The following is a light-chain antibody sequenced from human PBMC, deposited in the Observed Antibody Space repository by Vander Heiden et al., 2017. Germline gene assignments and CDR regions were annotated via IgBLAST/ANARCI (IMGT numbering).Light chain of an antibody. CDR2: DAS. CDR1: QIVSSY. J-gene: IGKJ3*01. CDR3: QQRSNWPLFT. Sequence: EIVLTPSPATLSLSPGESATLSCRASQIVSSYLAWYQQKPGQAPRLLIYDASNRATGIPARFSGSGSGTDFTLTISSLEPEDFAVYYCQQRSNWPLFTFGPGTKVDIK. V-gene: IGKV3-11*01.